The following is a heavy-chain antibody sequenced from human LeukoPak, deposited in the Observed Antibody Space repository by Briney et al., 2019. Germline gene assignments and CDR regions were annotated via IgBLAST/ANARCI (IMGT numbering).Heavy chain of an antibody. D-gene: IGHD3-22*01. CDR1: GFTFSKYW. V-gene: IGHV3-74*01. J-gene: IGHJ2*01. CDR2: INPDGTMT. Sequence: QPGGSLRLSCAASGFTFSKYWMYWVRQAPGKGLVWLSRINPDGTMTNYADSVQGRFTISRDNAKNTLYLQMNSLGAEDTAVYYCATLYYDSSGRFYWYFDLWGRGTLVTVSS. CDR3: ATLYYDSSGRFYWYFDL.